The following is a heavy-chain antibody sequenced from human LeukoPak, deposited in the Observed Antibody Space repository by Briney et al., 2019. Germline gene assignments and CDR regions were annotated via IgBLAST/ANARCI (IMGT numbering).Heavy chain of an antibody. CDR1: GFTFSSYT. CDR3: ARVDYLDV. J-gene: IGHJ6*03. CDR2: ISSSSTYI. Sequence: PGGSLRLFCAASGFTFSSYTMNWVRQASGKGLEWVSSISSSSTYIYYADSVKGRFTISRDNAKNSLYLQMNSLRAEDTAVYFCARVDYLDVWGQGTTVTVSS. V-gene: IGHV3-21*01.